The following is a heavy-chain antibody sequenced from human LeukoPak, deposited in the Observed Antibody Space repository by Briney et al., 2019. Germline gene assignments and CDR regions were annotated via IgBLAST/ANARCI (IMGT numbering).Heavy chain of an antibody. CDR3: ARVSIVVVPAAIRWVYYYYYMDV. CDR1: GYTFTGYY. Sequence: ASVKVSCKASGYTFTGYYMHWVRQAPGQGLEWMGWINPNSGGTNYAQKFQGRVTMTRDTSISTAYMELSRLRSDDTAVYYCARVSIVVVPAAIRWVYYYYYMDVWGKGTTVTVSS. CDR2: INPNSGGT. J-gene: IGHJ6*03. D-gene: IGHD2-2*02. V-gene: IGHV1-2*02.